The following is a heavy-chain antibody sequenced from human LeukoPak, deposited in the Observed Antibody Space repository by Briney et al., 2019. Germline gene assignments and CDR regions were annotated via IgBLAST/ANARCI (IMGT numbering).Heavy chain of an antibody. CDR1: GVSFSGYY. J-gene: IGHJ4*02. CDR2: INHSGST. V-gene: IGHV4-34*01. D-gene: IGHD6-19*01. Sequence: SETLSLTCAVYGVSFSGYYWSWIRQPPGKGLEWIGEINHSGSTNYNPSLKSRVTISVDTSKNQFSLKLSSVTAADTAVYYCARGLGVTQWPLDYWGQGTLVTVSS. CDR3: ARGLGVTQWPLDY.